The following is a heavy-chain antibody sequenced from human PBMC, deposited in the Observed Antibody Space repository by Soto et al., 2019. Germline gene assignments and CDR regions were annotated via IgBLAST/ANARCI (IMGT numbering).Heavy chain of an antibody. CDR1: GFTFSRNA. Sequence: LRLSCSASGFTFSRNAMGWVRQAPGKGLEWVSAIIGDGGRAYYADSVKGRFTISRDNSKNTLSLQMNSLRAEDTAVYYCAKDKMEQWLVGGYFDYWGQGTQVTVSS. CDR3: AKDKMEQWLVGGYFDY. V-gene: IGHV3-23*01. D-gene: IGHD6-19*01. CDR2: IIGDGGRA. J-gene: IGHJ4*02.